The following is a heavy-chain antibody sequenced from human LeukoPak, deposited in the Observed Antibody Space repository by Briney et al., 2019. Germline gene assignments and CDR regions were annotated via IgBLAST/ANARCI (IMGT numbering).Heavy chain of an antibody. CDR2: ISAYNGNT. Sequence: GASVKVSCKASGYTFTNYGISWVRQAPGQGLEWLGWISAYNGNTKYAQKLQGRVTMTTDTSTSTAYMELRSLRSYDTAVYYCARGSSSWHTEDDYWGQGTLVTVSS. CDR3: ARGSSSWHTEDDY. V-gene: IGHV1-18*04. J-gene: IGHJ4*02. D-gene: IGHD6-13*01. CDR1: GYTFTNYG.